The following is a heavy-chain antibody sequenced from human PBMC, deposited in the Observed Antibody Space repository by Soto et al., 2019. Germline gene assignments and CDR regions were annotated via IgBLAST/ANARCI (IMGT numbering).Heavy chain of an antibody. Sequence: QVQLQESGPGLVKPSQTLSLTCTVSGGSISSGGYYWSWIRQHPGKGLEWIGYIYYSGSTYYNPSLKSRVTISVDTSKNQFSLKLSSVTAADTAVYYCARGIESGYEMYYFDYWGQGTLVTVSS. CDR1: GGSISSGGYY. D-gene: IGHD5-12*01. CDR3: ARGIESGYEMYYFDY. V-gene: IGHV4-31*03. CDR2: IYYSGST. J-gene: IGHJ4*02.